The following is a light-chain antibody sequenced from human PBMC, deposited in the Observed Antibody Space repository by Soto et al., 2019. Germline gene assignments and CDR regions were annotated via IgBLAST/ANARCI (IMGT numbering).Light chain of an antibody. CDR2: DAS. CDR1: QSVSSY. J-gene: IGKJ4*01. CDR3: QQRFSWHPLT. V-gene: IGKV3-11*01. Sequence: EIVLTQSPATLSLSPGERATLSCRASQSVSSYLAWYQQKPGQAPRLLIYDASNRATGIPARFSGSGSGTDFTLTISSLEPEDFAVYYCQQRFSWHPLTFGGGTKVEIK.